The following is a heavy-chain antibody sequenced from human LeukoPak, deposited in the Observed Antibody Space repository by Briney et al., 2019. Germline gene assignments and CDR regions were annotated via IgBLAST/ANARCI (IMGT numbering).Heavy chain of an antibody. D-gene: IGHD2-21*02. CDR1: GGTFSSYA. Sequence: SVKVSCKASGGTFSSYAISWVRQAPGQGLEWMGGIIPIFGTANYAQKFQGRVTITTDKSTSTAYMELSSLRSEDTAVYYCARDVTACGGDCINWFDPWGQGTLVTVSS. J-gene: IGHJ5*02. CDR3: ARDVTACGGDCINWFDP. CDR2: IIPIFGTA. V-gene: IGHV1-69*05.